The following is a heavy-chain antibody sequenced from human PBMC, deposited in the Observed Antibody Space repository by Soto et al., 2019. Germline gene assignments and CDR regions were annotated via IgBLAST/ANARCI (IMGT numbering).Heavy chain of an antibody. CDR1: GFTFSSYS. CDR3: ARGGVLRYFDWLLPDY. J-gene: IGHJ4*02. Sequence: GGSLRLSCAASGFTFSSYSMNWVRQAPGKGLEWVSYISSSSSTIYYADSVKGRFTISRDNAKNSLYLQMNSLRDEDTAVYYCARGGVLRYFDWLLPDYWGQGTLVTVSS. D-gene: IGHD3-9*01. CDR2: ISSSSSTI. V-gene: IGHV3-48*02.